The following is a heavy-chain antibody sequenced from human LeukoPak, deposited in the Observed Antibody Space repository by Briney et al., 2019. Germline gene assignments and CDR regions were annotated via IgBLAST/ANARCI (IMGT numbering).Heavy chain of an antibody. V-gene: IGHV1-18*01. D-gene: IGHD3-10*01. CDR2: ISAYNGNT. CDR3: ARAAPYYGSGSYYNDPFDP. J-gene: IGHJ5*02. CDR1: GYTFTSYG. Sequence: AASVKVSRKASGYTFTSYGISWVRQAPGQGLEWMGWISAYNGNTNYAQKLQGRVTMTTDTSTSTAYMELRSLRSDDTAVYYCARAAPYYGSGSYYNDPFDPWGQGTLVTVPS.